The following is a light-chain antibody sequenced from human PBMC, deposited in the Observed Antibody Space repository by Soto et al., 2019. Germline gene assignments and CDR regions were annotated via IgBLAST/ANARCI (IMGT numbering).Light chain of an antibody. J-gene: IGKJ4*01. CDR1: ESVSSN. CDR3: QQYGSSPLT. Sequence: EVVMTQSPATLSVSPGERATLSCRASESVSSNLAWYQQRPGQAPRLVIYGASTRATGIPARFSGSGSGTTFTLTVSRLEPEDFAVYYCQQYGSSPLTFGGGTKVEIK. CDR2: GAS. V-gene: IGKV3-15*01.